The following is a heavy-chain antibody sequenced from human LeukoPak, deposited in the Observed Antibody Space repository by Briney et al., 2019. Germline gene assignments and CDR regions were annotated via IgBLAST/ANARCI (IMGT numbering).Heavy chain of an antibody. D-gene: IGHD4-17*01. Sequence: GRPLRLSCAASGFNFDDYAMHWVRQVPGKGLEWVSGISWNSGNIAYADSVKGRFTISRDSAKTSLYLQINNLRAEDTALYYCAKAHDYGDYAGFDYWGQGTLVSVSS. CDR1: GFNFDDYA. J-gene: IGHJ4*02. V-gene: IGHV3-9*01. CDR3: AKAHDYGDYAGFDY. CDR2: ISWNSGNI.